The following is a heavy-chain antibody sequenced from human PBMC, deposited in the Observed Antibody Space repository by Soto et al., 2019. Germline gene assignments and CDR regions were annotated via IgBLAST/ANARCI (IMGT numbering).Heavy chain of an antibody. V-gene: IGHV3-23*01. CDR1: GFTFSSYA. CDR3: AKDPLGYCSGGSCYQFDY. Sequence: PGGSLRLSCAASGFTFSSYAMSWVRQAPGKGLEWVSAISGSGGSTYYADSVKGRFTISRDNSKNTLYLQMNSLRAEDTAVYYCAKDPLGYCSGGSCYQFDYWGQGTLVTVSS. CDR2: ISGSGGST. J-gene: IGHJ4*02. D-gene: IGHD2-15*01.